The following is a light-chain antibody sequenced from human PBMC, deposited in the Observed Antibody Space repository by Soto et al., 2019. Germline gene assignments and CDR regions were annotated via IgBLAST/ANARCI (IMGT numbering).Light chain of an antibody. V-gene: IGLV2-14*03. CDR2: DVT. CDR3: SSCTGSSTHVT. Sequence: QSALTQPASVSGSPGHSITISCTGTSNDIGGYKYVSWYQQHPGKAPKLMIYDVTARPSGVSDRFSGSKSGNTASLTISGLQPEDEADYYCSSCTGSSTHVTFGGGTQLTVL. J-gene: IGLJ2*01. CDR1: SNDIGGYKY.